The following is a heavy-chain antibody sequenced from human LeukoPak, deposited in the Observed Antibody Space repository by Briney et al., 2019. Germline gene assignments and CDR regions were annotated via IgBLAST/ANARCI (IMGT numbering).Heavy chain of an antibody. CDR2: ISAYNGNT. Sequence: ASVKVSCKASGYTFTGYYMHWVRQAPGQGLEWMGWISAYNGNTNYAQKLQGRVTMTTDTSTSTAYMELRSLRSDDTVVYYCARTPYYYDSSGPSSTDYYYGMDVWGQGTTVTVSS. V-gene: IGHV1-18*04. D-gene: IGHD3-22*01. CDR3: ARTPYYYDSSGPSSTDYYYGMDV. CDR1: GYTFTGYY. J-gene: IGHJ6*02.